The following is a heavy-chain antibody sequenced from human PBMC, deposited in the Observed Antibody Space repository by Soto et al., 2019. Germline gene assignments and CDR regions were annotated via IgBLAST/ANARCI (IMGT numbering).Heavy chain of an antibody. Sequence: GGSLRLSCAASGFTFSSYEMIWVRQAPGKGLEWVSYISSSGSTIFYADSVKGRFTISRDNAKNSLYLQMNSLRAEDTAVYNCARVSQSFIEYFQYWGKGTLVTVSS. J-gene: IGHJ1*01. CDR2: ISSSGSTI. CDR3: ARVSQSFIEYFQY. D-gene: IGHD3-16*02. V-gene: IGHV3-48*03. CDR1: GFTFSSYE.